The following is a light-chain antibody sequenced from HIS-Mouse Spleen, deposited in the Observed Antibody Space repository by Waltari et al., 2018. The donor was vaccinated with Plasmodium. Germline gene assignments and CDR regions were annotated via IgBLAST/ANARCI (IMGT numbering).Light chain of an antibody. CDR1: QGISSY. CDR3: QQYYSYPFT. V-gene: IGKV1-8*01. Sequence: AIRMTQSPSSFPASTGGRVTITCRASQGISSYLAWYQQKPGKAPKLLIYAASTLQSGVPSRFSGSGSGTDFTLTISCLQSEDFATYYCQQYYSYPFTFGPGTKVDIK. CDR2: AAS. J-gene: IGKJ3*01.